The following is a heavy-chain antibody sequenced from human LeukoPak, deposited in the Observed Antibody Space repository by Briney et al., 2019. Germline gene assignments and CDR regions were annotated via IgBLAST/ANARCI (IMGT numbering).Heavy chain of an antibody. Sequence: NPSETLSLTWAVYGGSFSGYYWSWIRQPPGQGLESIGEINHSGSTNYNPSLKSRVTISVDTSKNQFSLKLSSVTAADTAVYYCARRSIPRIVVVTDQKGNWFDPWGQGTLVTVSS. CDR1: GGSFSGYY. V-gene: IGHV4-34*01. D-gene: IGHD2-21*02. J-gene: IGHJ5*02. CDR3: ARRSIPRIVVVTDQKGNWFDP. CDR2: INHSGST.